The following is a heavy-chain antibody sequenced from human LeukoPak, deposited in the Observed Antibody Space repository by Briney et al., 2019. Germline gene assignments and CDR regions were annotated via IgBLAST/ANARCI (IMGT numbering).Heavy chain of an antibody. Sequence: PGGSLRLSCAASGFIFSNYAMHWVRQAPGKGLEWVAVIAADGRDKHHADSVKGRFTISRDNSKNAVYLEMNSLRAEDTAVYYCARDRQRAAAYYFDHWGQGTLVTASS. CDR3: ARDRQRAAAYYFDH. D-gene: IGHD6-25*01. CDR2: IAADGRDK. CDR1: GFIFSNYA. J-gene: IGHJ4*02. V-gene: IGHV3-30*04.